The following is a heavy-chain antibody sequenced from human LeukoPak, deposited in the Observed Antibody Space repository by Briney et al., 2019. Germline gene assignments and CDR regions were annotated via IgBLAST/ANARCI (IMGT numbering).Heavy chain of an antibody. CDR1: GFTFSDYY. D-gene: IGHD1-1*01. CDR3: ARDGLQTRYNWDDERRKKWFDP. J-gene: IGHJ5*02. V-gene: IGHV1-46*01. CDR2: MNPSDGST. Sequence: ASVKVSCKVFGFTFSDYYIHWVRQAPGQGLEWMGIMNPSDGSTKYAQKFQGRVTMTGDTSTSTVYMELSSLRSEDTAVYYCARDGLQTRYNWDDERRKKWFDPWGQGTLVTVSS.